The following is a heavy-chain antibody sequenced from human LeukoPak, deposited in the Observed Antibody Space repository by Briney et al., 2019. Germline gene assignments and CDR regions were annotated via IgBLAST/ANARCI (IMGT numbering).Heavy chain of an antibody. CDR2: IYYSGST. J-gene: IGHJ4*02. D-gene: IGHD3-10*01. CDR1: GGSISSSSYY. Sequence: SETLSLTCTVSGGSISSSSYYWGWIRQPPGKGLEWIGSIYYSGSTYYNPSLKSRVTISVDTSKNQFSLKLSSVTAADTAVYYCARRDNTMVRGVIDYWGQGTLVTVSS. CDR3: ARRDNTMVRGVIDY. V-gene: IGHV4-39*07.